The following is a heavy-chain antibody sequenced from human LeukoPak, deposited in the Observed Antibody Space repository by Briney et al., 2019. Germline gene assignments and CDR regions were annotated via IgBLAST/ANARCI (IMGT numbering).Heavy chain of an antibody. V-gene: IGHV4-59*01. CDR1: GGSISSYY. CDR2: IYYSGST. Sequence: PSETQSLTCTVSGGSISSYYWSWIRQPPGKGLEWIGYIYYSGSTNYNPSLKSRVTISVDTSKNQFSLKLSSVTAADTAVYYCARGLVIRGRLDYWGQGTLVTVSS. J-gene: IGHJ4*02. CDR3: ARGLVIRGRLDY. D-gene: IGHD3-22*01.